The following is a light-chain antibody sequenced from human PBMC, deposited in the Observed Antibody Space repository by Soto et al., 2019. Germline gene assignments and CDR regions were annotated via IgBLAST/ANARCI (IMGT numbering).Light chain of an antibody. CDR2: DVS. V-gene: IGLV2-11*01. CDR3: CSYAGSYDVV. CDR1: SIDVGGYNY. J-gene: IGLJ2*01. Sequence: QSALTQPRSVSGSPGQSVTISCTGTSIDVGGYNYVSWYQQHSGKAPKLMIYDVSKRPSGVPYRFSGSKSGNTASLTISGLQAEDEADYYCCSYAGSYDVVFGGGTKVTVL.